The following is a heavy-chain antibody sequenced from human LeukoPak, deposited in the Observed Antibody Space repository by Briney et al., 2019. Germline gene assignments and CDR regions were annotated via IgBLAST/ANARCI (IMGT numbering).Heavy chain of an antibody. CDR3: ARDRRGLAAVAGTDFDY. Sequence: GASVKVSCKASGYTFTSYGISWVRQAPGQGLEWMGWISAYNGNTNYAQKLQGRVTMTTDTSTSTAYMELRSLRSDDTAVYYCARDRRGLAAVAGTDFDYWGQGTLVTVSS. CDR1: GYTFTSYG. J-gene: IGHJ4*02. CDR2: ISAYNGNT. V-gene: IGHV1-18*01. D-gene: IGHD6-19*01.